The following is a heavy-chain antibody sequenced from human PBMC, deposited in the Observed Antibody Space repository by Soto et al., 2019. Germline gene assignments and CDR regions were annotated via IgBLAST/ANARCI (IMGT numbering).Heavy chain of an antibody. CDR3: ARVGWGGDS. V-gene: IGHV4-61*01. Sequence: QVQLQESGPGLVKPSETLSLTCSVSGSSVSSGSYHWSWIRQPPGKGLEWIGFKRYTGSPDYNPSLKSRVVISIDRSKNQFSLKLSSVTAADTAVYFCARVGWGGDSWGQGTLVTVSS. CDR2: KRYTGSP. CDR1: GSSVSSGSYH. J-gene: IGHJ4*02. D-gene: IGHD7-27*01.